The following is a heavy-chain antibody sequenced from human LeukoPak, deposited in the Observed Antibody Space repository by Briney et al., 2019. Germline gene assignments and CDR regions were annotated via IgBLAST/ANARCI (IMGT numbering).Heavy chain of an antibody. V-gene: IGHV3-64*01. CDR3: AKDYGDYAPYFDY. Sequence: GGSLRLSCAASGFTFSSYAMHWVRQAPGKGLEYVSAISSNGGSTYYANSVKGRFTISRDNSKNTLYLQMDSLRAEDTAVYYCAKDYGDYAPYFDYWGQGTLVAVSS. CDR1: GFTFSSYA. J-gene: IGHJ4*02. D-gene: IGHD4-17*01. CDR2: ISSNGGST.